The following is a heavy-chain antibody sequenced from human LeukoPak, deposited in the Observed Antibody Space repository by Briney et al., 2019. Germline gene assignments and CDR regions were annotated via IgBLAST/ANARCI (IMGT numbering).Heavy chain of an antibody. CDR3: ARAKRDGPYYYYGMDV. V-gene: IGHV1-18*01. J-gene: IGHJ6*02. CDR1: GYTFTGYG. CDR2: ISAYNGNT. Sequence: GASVKVSCKASGYTFTGYGISWVRQAPGQGLEWMGWISAYNGNTNYAQKLQGRVTMTTDTSTSTAYMELRSLRSDDTAVYYCARAKRDGPYYYYGMDVWGQGTTVTVSS.